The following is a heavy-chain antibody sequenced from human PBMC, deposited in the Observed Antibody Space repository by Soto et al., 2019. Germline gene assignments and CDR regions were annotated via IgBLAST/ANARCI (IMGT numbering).Heavy chain of an antibody. D-gene: IGHD6-13*01. V-gene: IGHV4-31*03. CDR2: IYYSGST. CDR1: GGSISSGGYY. CDR3: ARGSSSWYFIDY. Sequence: SETLSLTCTVSGGSISSGGYYWSWIRQHPGKGLEWIGYIYYSGSTYYNPSLKSRVTISVDTSKNQFSLKLSSVTAADTAVYYCARGSSSWYFIDYWGQGTLVTVSS. J-gene: IGHJ4*02.